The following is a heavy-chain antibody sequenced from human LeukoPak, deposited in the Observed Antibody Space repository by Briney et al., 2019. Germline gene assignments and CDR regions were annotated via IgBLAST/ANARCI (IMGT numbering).Heavy chain of an antibody. V-gene: IGHV3-48*01. CDR1: GFTLSSYA. CDR3: AKDWGYSSGWGVDY. Sequence: GGSLRLSCAASGFTLSSYAMSWVRQAPGKGLEWVSYISSSSSTIYYADSVKGRFTISRDNSKNTLYLQMNSLRAEDTAVCYCAKDWGYSSGWGVDYWGQGTLVTVSS. CDR2: ISSSSSTI. J-gene: IGHJ4*02. D-gene: IGHD6-19*01.